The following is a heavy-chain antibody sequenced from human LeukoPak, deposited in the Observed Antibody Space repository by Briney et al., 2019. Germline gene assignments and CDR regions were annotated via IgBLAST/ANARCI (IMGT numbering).Heavy chain of an antibody. CDR1: GGSISSYY. CDR3: ARGRLAGYSSGWLDY. CDR2: IYYSGST. J-gene: IGHJ4*02. Sequence: PSETLSLTCTVSGGSISSYYWSWIRQPPGKGLEWIGYIYYSGSTNYNPSLKSRVTISVDTSKNQFSLKLSSVTAADTAVYYCARGRLAGYSSGWLDYWGQGTLVTVSS. D-gene: IGHD6-19*01. V-gene: IGHV4-59*01.